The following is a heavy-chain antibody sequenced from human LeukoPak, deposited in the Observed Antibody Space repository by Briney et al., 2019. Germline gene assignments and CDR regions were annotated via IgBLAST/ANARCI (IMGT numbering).Heavy chain of an antibody. D-gene: IGHD3-16*01. Sequence: GSLSLSCAASGFTVSSNYMSWVRQAPGKGLGWVSVIYSGGSTYYADSVKGRFTISRDNSKNPLYLQMNSLRAENTAVYYCARDRPWGPRGAFDAWGQGTMVTVSS. CDR1: GFTVSSNY. J-gene: IGHJ3*01. CDR2: IYSGGST. V-gene: IGHV3-53*01. CDR3: ARDRPWGPRGAFDA.